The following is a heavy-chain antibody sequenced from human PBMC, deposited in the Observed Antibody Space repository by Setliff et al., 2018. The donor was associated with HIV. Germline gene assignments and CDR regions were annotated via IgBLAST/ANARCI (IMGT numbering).Heavy chain of an antibody. Sequence: SETLSLTCTVSGGSFSSVSYYWNWIRQPAGKGLEWIGRIYFSGSTNYNPSLQSRITISVDTSKNQFSLKLSSVTAADTAVYYCARSSSSWSGWFDPWGQGTLVTVSS. J-gene: IGHJ5*02. CDR3: ARSSSSWSGWFDP. D-gene: IGHD6-13*01. CDR2: IYFSGST. CDR1: GGSFSSVSYY. V-gene: IGHV4-61*02.